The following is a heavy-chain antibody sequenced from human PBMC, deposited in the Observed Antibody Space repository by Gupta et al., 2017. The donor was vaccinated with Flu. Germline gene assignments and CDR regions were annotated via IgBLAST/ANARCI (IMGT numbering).Heavy chain of an antibody. V-gene: IGHV3-21*01. D-gene: IGHD3-10*01. CDR1: GFSFSSYS. J-gene: IGHJ4*02. CDR2: INSSSSYI. CDR3: ARDRTIMVRGVPDY. Sequence: EVQLVESGGGLVKPGGSLRLSCAASGFSFSSYSMNWVRQAPGKGLEWVSSINSSSSYISYADSVKSRFTISRDNAKNSLYLQMNSLLAEDTAVYYCARDRTIMVRGVPDYWGQGTLVTVSS.